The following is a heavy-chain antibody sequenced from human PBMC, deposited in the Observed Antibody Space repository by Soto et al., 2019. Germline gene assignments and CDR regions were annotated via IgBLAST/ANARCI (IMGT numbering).Heavy chain of an antibody. Sequence: QLQLQESGSGLVRPSQTLSLTCAVSGGSISSGGYSWNWIRQPPGKGLEWIGYIYHSGSTLDTPSLKSGVTISVDKSKNQFSLKLSSVTAADTAVYYCARDQLEGNWFDPWGQGTLVTVSS. CDR1: GGSISSGGYS. J-gene: IGHJ5*02. CDR3: ARDQLEGNWFDP. V-gene: IGHV4-30-2*01. D-gene: IGHD1-1*01. CDR2: IYHSGST.